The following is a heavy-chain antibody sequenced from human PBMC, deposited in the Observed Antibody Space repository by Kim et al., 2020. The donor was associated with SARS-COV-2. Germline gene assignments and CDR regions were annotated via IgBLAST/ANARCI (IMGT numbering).Heavy chain of an antibody. D-gene: IGHD2-21*01. V-gene: IGHV3-49*02. CDR3: TRRDWALDS. J-gene: IGHJ4*02. Sequence: TTEDAACVKCRFTISRDNSKSVAYLQMTSLKTEDSAVYYCTRRDWALDSWGQGTLVTVSS. CDR2: TT.